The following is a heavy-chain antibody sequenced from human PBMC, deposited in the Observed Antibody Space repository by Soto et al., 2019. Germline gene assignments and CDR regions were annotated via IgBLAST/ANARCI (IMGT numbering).Heavy chain of an antibody. Sequence: EVQLVESGGGLVQPGRSLRLACAASGFTFAQYTMHWVRQAPGKGLEWVSSITWHSGTIGYADSVKGRFTISRDNAKNSLYLQMNSLRADDTALYYCANDIIPFGDFNYYFMVVWSNGTTVTVSS. CDR1: GFTFAQYT. CDR2: ITWHSGTI. D-gene: IGHD2-21*01. V-gene: IGHV3-9*01. CDR3: ANDIIPFGDFNYYFMVV. J-gene: IGHJ6*03.